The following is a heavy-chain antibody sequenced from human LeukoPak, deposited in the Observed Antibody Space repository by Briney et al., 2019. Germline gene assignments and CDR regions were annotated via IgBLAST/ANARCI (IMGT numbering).Heavy chain of an antibody. CDR2: ITNGGSTI. CDR1: GFTFSDYN. V-gene: IGHV3-11*01. D-gene: IGHD3-9*01. Sequence: TGGSLRLSCAASGFTFSDYNMNWFRQAPGKGLEWVSYITNGGSTIHHADSVKGRFTISRDNAKKTLYLQMNSLRAEDTAVNYCARSIGLTGGGVDVWGQGTTVTVSS. CDR3: ARSIGLTGGGVDV. J-gene: IGHJ6*02.